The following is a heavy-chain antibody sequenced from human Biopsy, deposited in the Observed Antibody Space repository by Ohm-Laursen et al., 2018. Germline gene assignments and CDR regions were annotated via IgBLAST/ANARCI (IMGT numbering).Heavy chain of an antibody. CDR1: GDSISSSTYY. J-gene: IGHJ2*01. CDR2: IRNT. Sequence: SDTLSLTCSVSGDSISSSTYYWGWIRQPPGKGLEWIGTIRNTYFRTSLKSRVTMSVNTSKKQFSLSLSSVTAADTAVYYCASAGYNPDWNFDLWGRGTRVTVSS. CDR3: ASAGYNPDWNFDL. V-gene: IGHV4-39*07. D-gene: IGHD5-24*01.